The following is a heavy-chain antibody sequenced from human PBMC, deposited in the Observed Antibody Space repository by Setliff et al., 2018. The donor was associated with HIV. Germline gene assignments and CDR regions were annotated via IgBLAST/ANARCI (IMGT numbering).Heavy chain of an antibody. CDR3: ASGTRVGDNDAFDI. J-gene: IGHJ3*02. Sequence: GASVKVSCKASGYTFTGYYIHWVRQAPGQGLEWMGRINPNSGGTKYAQMCQGRVTTTRDTSISKAYMELSRLRSDDTAVYYCASGTRVGDNDAFDIWGQGTMVTVSS. D-gene: IGHD1-26*01. CDR1: GYTFTGYY. V-gene: IGHV1-2*06. CDR2: INPNSGGT.